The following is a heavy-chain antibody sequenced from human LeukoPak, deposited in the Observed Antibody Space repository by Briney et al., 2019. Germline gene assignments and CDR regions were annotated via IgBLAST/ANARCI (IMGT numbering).Heavy chain of an antibody. CDR3: ARDQSGIAAAEASIDY. CDR1: GYSISSGYY. CDR2: VYYSGST. V-gene: IGHV4-38-2*02. Sequence: SETLSLTCTVSGYSISSGYYWGWIRQPPGKGLEWIGSVYYSGSTYYNPSLKSRVTISVDTSKNQFSLKLSSVTAADTAVYYCARDQSGIAAAEASIDYWGQGTLVTVSS. J-gene: IGHJ4*02. D-gene: IGHD6-13*01.